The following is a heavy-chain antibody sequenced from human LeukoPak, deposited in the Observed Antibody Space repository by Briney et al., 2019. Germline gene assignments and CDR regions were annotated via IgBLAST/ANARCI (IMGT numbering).Heavy chain of an antibody. D-gene: IGHD7-27*01. J-gene: IGHJ4*02. CDR3: ARGGTGDGNYFDN. V-gene: IGHV3-48*01. CDR2: ISGSSNKI. CDR1: GFTFSRYS. Sequence: GGSLRLSCAASGFTFSRYSMNWVRQAPGKGLEWLSYISGSSNKIYYADSVKGRFTVSRDNAKNSLYLQMDSLSADDAAVFYCARGGTGDGNYFDNWGQGTLVTVSS.